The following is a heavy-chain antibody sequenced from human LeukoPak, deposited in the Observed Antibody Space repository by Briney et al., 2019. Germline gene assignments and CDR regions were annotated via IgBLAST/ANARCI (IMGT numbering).Heavy chain of an antibody. CDR1: GFIFSDYG. V-gene: IGHV3-30*02. J-gene: IGHJ4*02. Sequence: GGSLRLSCRAAGFIFSDYGMQWVRQAPGEGLEWVSSIRYDVSNEYSPQFVKGRFTIPRDNSKNPLYLHMTSVGLEDTAVYFCAKDRPNLAAAGRDYCDYWGRGNLVTVSS. CDR2: IRYDVSNE. D-gene: IGHD6-13*01. CDR3: AKDRPNLAAAGRDYCDY.